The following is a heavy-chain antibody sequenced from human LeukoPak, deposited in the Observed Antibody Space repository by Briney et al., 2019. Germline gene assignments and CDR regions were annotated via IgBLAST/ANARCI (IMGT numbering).Heavy chain of an antibody. CDR2: ISYDGSNK. CDR3: AEDDYDSSGYANYFDY. D-gene: IGHD3-22*01. CDR1: GFTFSSYG. J-gene: IGHJ4*02. V-gene: IGHV3-30*18. Sequence: GGSLRLSCTASGFTFSSYGMHWVRQAPGKGLEWVAVISYDGSNKYYADSVEGRFTISRDNSKNTLYLQMNSLRAEDTAVYYCAEDDYDSSGYANYFDYWGQGTLVTVSS.